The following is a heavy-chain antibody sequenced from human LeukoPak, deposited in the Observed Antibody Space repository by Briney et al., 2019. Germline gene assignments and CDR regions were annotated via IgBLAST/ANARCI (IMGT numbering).Heavy chain of an antibody. V-gene: IGHV1-46*01. D-gene: IGHD3-10*01. CDR2: INPSGGST. Sequence: ASVKVSCKASGFTFTSHYLHWVRQAPGQGLEWMGIINPSGGSTSYAQEFQGRVTMTRDTSTSTVYMELSRLTSEDTAVYFCTGGGVTMIRGVIIGGFDYWGQGTLVTVSS. J-gene: IGHJ4*02. CDR3: TGGGVTMIRGVIIGGFDY. CDR1: GFTFTSHY.